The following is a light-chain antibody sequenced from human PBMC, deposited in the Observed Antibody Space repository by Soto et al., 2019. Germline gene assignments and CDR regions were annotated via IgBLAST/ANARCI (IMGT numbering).Light chain of an antibody. V-gene: IGKV3-20*01. J-gene: IGKJ2*01. CDR2: AVS. Sequence: EIVLTQSPGTLSLSPGERATLSCRASESLSSAYLAWYQQKPGQAPRLLIYAVSSRATGIPDRFSGSGSGTDFTLTISRLEPEDFAVYYCQQYGRSPYTFGQGTKVDIK. CDR1: ESLSSAY. CDR3: QQYGRSPYT.